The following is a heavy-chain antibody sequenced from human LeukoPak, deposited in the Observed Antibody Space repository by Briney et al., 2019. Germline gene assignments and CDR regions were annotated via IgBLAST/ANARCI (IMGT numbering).Heavy chain of an antibody. J-gene: IGHJ3*02. Sequence: RASVEVSCKASGYTFTSYYMHWVRQAPGQGLEWMGIINPSGGSTSYAQKFQGRVTMTRDTSTSTVYMELSSLRSEDTAVYYCARDKKYYYDSSGSDDAFDIWGQGTMVTVSS. D-gene: IGHD3-22*01. V-gene: IGHV1-46*01. CDR2: INPSGGST. CDR1: GYTFTSYY. CDR3: ARDKKYYYDSSGSDDAFDI.